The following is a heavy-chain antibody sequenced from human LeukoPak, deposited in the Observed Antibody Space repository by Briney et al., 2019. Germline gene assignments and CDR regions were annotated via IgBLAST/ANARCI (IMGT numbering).Heavy chain of an antibody. CDR1: GYTFTSYD. CDR2: INPNSGGT. J-gene: IGHJ6*04. CDR3: AGAFLRHYCSSTSCYDSDYYGMDV. Sequence: ASVKVSCKASGYTFTSYDINWVRQATGQGLEWMGWINPNSGGTNYAQKFQGWVTMTRDTSISTAYMELSRLRSDDTAVYYCAGAFLRHYCSSTSCYDSDYYGMDVWGKGTTVTVSS. V-gene: IGHV1-2*04. D-gene: IGHD2-2*01.